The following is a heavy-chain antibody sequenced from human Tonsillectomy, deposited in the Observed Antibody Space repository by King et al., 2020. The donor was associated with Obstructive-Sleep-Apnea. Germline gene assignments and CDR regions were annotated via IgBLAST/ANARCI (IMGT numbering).Heavy chain of an antibody. D-gene: IGHD2-2*01. CDR3: VRDSSPFDI. V-gene: IGHV1-18*01. CDR2: ISTYNGNT. J-gene: IGHJ2*01. Sequence: QLVQSGAEVKKPGASGKVSFKASGYTFTSNGISWVRQAPGQGLEWMGWISTYNGNTNYAQKLQDRGTMTTDTSTSTAYMELRSLRSDDTAVYYCVRDSSPFDIWGRGTLVTVSS. CDR1: GYTFTSNG.